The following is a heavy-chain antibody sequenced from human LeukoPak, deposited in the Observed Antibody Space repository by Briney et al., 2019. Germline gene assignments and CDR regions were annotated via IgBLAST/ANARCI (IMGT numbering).Heavy chain of an antibody. V-gene: IGHV4-38-2*01. CDR1: GYSISSGDY. D-gene: IGHD3-3*01. Sequence: SESQSLTRAVSGYSISSGDYWGWIRQPPGKGLEWIGRIYHSGSTYYNPSLKSRVTISVDTSKNQFSLKLSSVTAADTAVYYCARHEDFWSGPLSGAFDPWGQGTLVTVSS. J-gene: IGHJ5*02. CDR3: ARHEDFWSGPLSGAFDP. CDR2: IYHSGST.